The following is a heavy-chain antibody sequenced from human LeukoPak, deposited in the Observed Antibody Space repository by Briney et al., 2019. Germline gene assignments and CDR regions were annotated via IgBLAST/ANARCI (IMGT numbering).Heavy chain of an antibody. CDR1: GFTFRSST. V-gene: IGHV3-21*01. J-gene: IGHJ4*02. CDR2: ISSSSAYI. Sequence: GGSLRLSCAASGFTFRSSTINWARQAPGKGLEWVSSISSSSAYIYYADSVEGRFTISRDSAKNSLYLQMNSLRTEDTAVYYCASSSTGDYWGQGTLVTVSS. CDR3: ASSSTGDY. D-gene: IGHD2-8*02.